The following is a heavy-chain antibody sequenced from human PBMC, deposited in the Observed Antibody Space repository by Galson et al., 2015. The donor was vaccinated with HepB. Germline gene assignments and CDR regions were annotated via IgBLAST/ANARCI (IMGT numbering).Heavy chain of an antibody. CDR3: ARQAIGYSSRGDGFDL. CDR1: GYNFTNYW. V-gene: IGHV5-10-1*01. J-gene: IGHJ3*01. Sequence: QSGAEVKKPGESLRISCQGSGYNFTNYWVTWVHQMPGEGLEWMGKIDPVDSYTNYSPSFQGHVTISTDKSISTAYPQWSSLKASDTAMYYCARQAIGYSSRGDGFDLWGQGTLVTLSS. CDR2: IDPVDSYT. D-gene: IGHD6-19*01.